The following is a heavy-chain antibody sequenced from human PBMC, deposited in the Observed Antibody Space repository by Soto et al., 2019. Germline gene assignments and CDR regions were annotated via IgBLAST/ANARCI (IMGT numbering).Heavy chain of an antibody. J-gene: IGHJ4*02. CDR2: IYCSGST. CDR1: GGSISSYY. CDR3: ARRYGSSFDY. Sequence: PSETLSLTCTVSGGSISSYYWSWIRQPPGKGLEWIGYIYCSGSTNYNPSLKSRVTISVDTSKNQFSLKLSSVTAADTAVYYCARRYGSSFDYWGQGTLVTVSS. V-gene: IGHV4-59*08. D-gene: IGHD6-13*01.